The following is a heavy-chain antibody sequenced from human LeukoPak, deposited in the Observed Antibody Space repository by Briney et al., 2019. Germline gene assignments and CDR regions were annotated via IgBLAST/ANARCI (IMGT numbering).Heavy chain of an antibody. J-gene: IGHJ4*02. D-gene: IGHD2-15*01. Sequence: PGGSPRLSCAASGFTFSSHGMHWVRQTPGKGLEWVAVISYDGNNKYYADSVKGRFTVSRDNSKNTLYLQMNSLRTEDTAVYYCAKDPEVVVVSATFFDYWCQGTLVTVSS. CDR2: ISYDGNNK. CDR3: AKDPEVVVVSATFFDY. V-gene: IGHV3-30*18. CDR1: GFTFSSHG.